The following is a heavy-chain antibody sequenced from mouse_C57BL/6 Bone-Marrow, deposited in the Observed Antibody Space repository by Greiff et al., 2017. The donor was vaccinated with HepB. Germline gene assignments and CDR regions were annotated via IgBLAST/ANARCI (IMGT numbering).Heavy chain of an antibody. CDR2: IYPRSGNT. CDR1: GYTFTSYG. J-gene: IGHJ4*01. V-gene: IGHV1-81*01. D-gene: IGHD1-1*01. Sequence: QVQLQQPGAELARPGASVKLSCKASGYTFTSYGISWVKQRTGQGLEWIGEIYPRSGNTYYNEKFKGKATLTADKSSSTAYMELRSLTSEDSAVYFCARWITTVVEDYAMDYWGQGTSVTVSS. CDR3: ARWITTVVEDYAMDY.